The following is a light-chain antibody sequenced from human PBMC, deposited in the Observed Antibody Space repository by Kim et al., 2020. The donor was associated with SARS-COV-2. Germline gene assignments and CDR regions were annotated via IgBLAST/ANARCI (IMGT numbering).Light chain of an antibody. CDR1: QSVSTSS. V-gene: IGKV3-20*01. J-gene: IGKJ2*01. CDR2: GAS. CDR3: QQYGRSPPYS. Sequence: PGQKVTLSCRASQSVSTSSLAWYQQKPGQAPRLLIYGASTRAAAIPDRFSGSGYGTDFTLTISRLEPADFAVYYCQQYGRSPPYSFGQGTKL.